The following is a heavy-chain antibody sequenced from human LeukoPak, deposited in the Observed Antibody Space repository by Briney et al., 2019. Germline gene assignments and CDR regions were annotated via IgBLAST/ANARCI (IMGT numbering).Heavy chain of an antibody. Sequence: SQTLSLTCTVSGGSISSGDYYWSWIRQPPGEGLEWIGYIYYSGTTYYNPSLKSRVTISVDTSKNQFSLKLSSVTAANTAVYYCARDTTYYDFWSGYYIGWFDPWGQGTLVTVSS. J-gene: IGHJ5*02. D-gene: IGHD3-3*01. CDR3: ARDTTYYDFWSGYYIGWFDP. CDR2: IYYSGTT. V-gene: IGHV4-30-4*01. CDR1: GGSISSGDYY.